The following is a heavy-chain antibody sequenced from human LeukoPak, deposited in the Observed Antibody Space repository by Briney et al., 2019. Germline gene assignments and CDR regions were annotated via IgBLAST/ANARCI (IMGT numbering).Heavy chain of an antibody. CDR3: ARGGNWDWFDP. CDR1: GGSISSYY. V-gene: IGHV4-59*01. J-gene: IGHJ5*02. CDR2: IYYSGST. D-gene: IGHD7-27*01. Sequence: PSETLSLTCTVSGGSISSYYGSWLRQPPGKGLEWIGYIYYSGSTNYDPSLKSRVTISVGTSKNQFSLKLSSVTAADTAVYYCARGGNWDWFDPWGQGTLVTVSS.